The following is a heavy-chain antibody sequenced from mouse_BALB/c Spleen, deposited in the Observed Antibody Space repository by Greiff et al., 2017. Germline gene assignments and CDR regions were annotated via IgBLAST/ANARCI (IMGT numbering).Heavy chain of an antibody. CDR1: GFSLTSYG. Sequence: VQLQESGPGLVAPSQSLSITCTVSGFSLTSYGVHWVRQPPGKGLEWLGVIWAGGSTNYNSALMSRLSISKDNSKSQVFLKMNSLQTDDTSMYYCARESYGYDWYFDVWGAGTTVTVSS. CDR3: ARESYGYDWYFDV. CDR2: IWAGGST. D-gene: IGHD2-2*01. V-gene: IGHV2-9*02. J-gene: IGHJ1*01.